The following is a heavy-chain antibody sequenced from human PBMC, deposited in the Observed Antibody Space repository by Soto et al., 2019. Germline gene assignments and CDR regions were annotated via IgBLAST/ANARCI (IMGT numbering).Heavy chain of an antibody. Sequence: PSETLSLTCTVSGDSMSSSAYFWSWIRQLPGKGLEWIGYIHYSGSPYFNPSLKSRVSISVDTSKSHFSLKLSSVTAADTAVYYCATLSWARGFTYGAFDYWGQGTLVTVSS. D-gene: IGHD5-18*01. CDR1: GDSMSSSAYF. CDR3: ATLSWARGFTYGAFDY. V-gene: IGHV4-31*02. CDR2: IHYSGSP. J-gene: IGHJ4*02.